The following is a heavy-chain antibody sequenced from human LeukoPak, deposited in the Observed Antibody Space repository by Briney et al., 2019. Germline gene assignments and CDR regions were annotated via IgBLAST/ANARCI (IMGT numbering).Heavy chain of an antibody. CDR3: AKDAAGPEY. J-gene: IGHJ4*02. Sequence: GGSLRLSCAASGFTFSSYAMTWVRQAPGKGLEWVSGISASGGDTWYPDSVKGRFTISRDNSKNTLFLQMNSLRVEDTAIYYCAKDAAGPEYWGQGTRVTVSS. CDR2: ISASGGDT. CDR1: GFTFSSYA. D-gene: IGHD6-13*01. V-gene: IGHV3-23*01.